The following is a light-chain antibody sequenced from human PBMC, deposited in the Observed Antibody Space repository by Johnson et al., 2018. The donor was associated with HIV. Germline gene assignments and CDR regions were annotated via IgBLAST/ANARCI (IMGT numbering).Light chain of an antibody. CDR2: GNN. J-gene: IGLJ1*01. CDR3: GTWDSSLSAGEV. V-gene: IGLV1-51*01. CDR1: SSNIGNSY. Sequence: QSVLTQPPSVSAAPGQKVTISCSGSSSNIGNSYVSWYQQLPGTAPKLLIYGNNKRPSGIPDRFSGSKSGTSATLGITGLQTGDEADYYCGTWDSSLSAGEVFGTGTKVAVL.